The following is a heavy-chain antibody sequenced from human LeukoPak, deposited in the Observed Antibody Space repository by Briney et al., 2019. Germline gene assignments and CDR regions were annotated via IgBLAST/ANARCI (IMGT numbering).Heavy chain of an antibody. D-gene: IGHD3-10*01. CDR3: ARGRTTYYGSGSYSFPRGMDV. V-gene: IGHV4-34*01. Sequence: LEALSLTCAVYGGSFSGYYWCWIRQPPGKGLEWVGEINHSGSTNYNPSLKSRVTISVDTSKNQFSLKLSSVTAADTAVYYCARGRTTYYGSGSYSFPRGMDVWGQGTTVTVSS. J-gene: IGHJ6*02. CDR2: INHSGST. CDR1: GGSFSGYY.